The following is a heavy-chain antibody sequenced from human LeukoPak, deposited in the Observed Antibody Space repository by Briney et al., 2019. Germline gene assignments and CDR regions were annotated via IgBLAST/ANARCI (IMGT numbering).Heavy chain of an antibody. D-gene: IGHD3-9*01. J-gene: IGHJ4*02. CDR1: GGTFSSYA. V-gene: IGHV1-69*04. CDR3: ARVQLTSRLNDY. Sequence: ASVKVSCKASGGTFSSYAISWVRQAPGQGLEWMGRIIPILGIANYAQKSQGRVTITADKSTSTAYMELSSLRSEDTAVYYCARVQLTSRLNDYWGQGTLVTVSS. CDR2: IIPILGIA.